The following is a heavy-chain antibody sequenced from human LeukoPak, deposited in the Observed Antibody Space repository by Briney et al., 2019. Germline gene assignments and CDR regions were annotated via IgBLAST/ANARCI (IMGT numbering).Heavy chain of an antibody. V-gene: IGHV4-31*03. CDR1: GGSISSGGSY. J-gene: IGHJ4*02. CDR2: IYYSGNT. Sequence: PSETLSLTCTVSGGSISSGGSYWSWIRQHPGKGLEWIGYIYYSGNTYYNPSLKSRVTISVDTSKNQFSLNLTSVTAADTAIYYCARDDSGTRPDYWGQGTLVTVSS. CDR3: ARDDSGTRPDY. D-gene: IGHD3-10*01.